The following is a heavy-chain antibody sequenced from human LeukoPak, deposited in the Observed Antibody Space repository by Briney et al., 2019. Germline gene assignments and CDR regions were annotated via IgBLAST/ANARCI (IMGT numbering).Heavy chain of an antibody. CDR1: GFTFSSYW. CDR3: ARVSSSSWRALDY. D-gene: IGHD6-13*01. Sequence: QAGGSLRLSCAASGFTFSSYWMHWVRQAPGKGLVWVSRINTDGSSTSYADSVKGRFTISRDNAKNTLYLQMNGLRAEDTAVYYCARVSSSSWRALDYWGQGTLVTVSS. V-gene: IGHV3-74*01. CDR2: INTDGSST. J-gene: IGHJ4*02.